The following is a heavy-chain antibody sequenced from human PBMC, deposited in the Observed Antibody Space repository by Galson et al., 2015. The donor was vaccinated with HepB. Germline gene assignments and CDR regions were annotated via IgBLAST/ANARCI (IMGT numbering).Heavy chain of an antibody. D-gene: IGHD1-26*01. CDR3: AREFLWDLQGIDY. J-gene: IGHJ4*02. CDR2: ISSSSSYI. Sequence: SLRLSCAASGFTFSSYSMNWVRQAPGKGLEWVSSISSSSSYIYYADSVKGRFTISRDNAKNSLYLQMNSLRAEDTAVYYCAREFLWDLQGIDYWGQGTLVTVSS. CDR1: GFTFSSYS. V-gene: IGHV3-21*01.